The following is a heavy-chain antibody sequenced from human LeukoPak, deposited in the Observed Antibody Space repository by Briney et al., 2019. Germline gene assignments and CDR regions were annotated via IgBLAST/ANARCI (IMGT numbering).Heavy chain of an antibody. CDR1: GGSISSGGYS. CDR2: IHYSGST. CDR3: ARTRTTYYFDY. V-gene: IGHV4-31*03. J-gene: IGHJ4*02. D-gene: IGHD4-17*01. Sequence: PSETLSLTCTVSGGSISSGGYSRSWLRQHPGKGQEWIGYIHYSGSTYYNPSLKSRVTISVDTSKNQFSLKLTSVTAADTAVYYCARTRTTYYFDYWGQGTLVTVSS.